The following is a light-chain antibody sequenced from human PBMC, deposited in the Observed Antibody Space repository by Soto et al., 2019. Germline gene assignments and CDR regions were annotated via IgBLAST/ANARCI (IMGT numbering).Light chain of an antibody. V-gene: IGKV3-11*01. J-gene: IGKJ2*01. CDR1: QSVSNY. CDR2: DAS. Sequence: EIVLTQSPATLSLSPGERATLSCRASQSVSNYLAWYQQRPGQAPRLLIYDASSRATGIPARFSGSGSGTDFTLTISSLEPEDFAVYYCQQRSNWPPYTFGQGTKLEIK. CDR3: QQRSNWPPYT.